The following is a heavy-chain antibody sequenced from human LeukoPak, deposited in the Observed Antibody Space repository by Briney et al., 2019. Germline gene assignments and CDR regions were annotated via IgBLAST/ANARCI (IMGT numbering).Heavy chain of an antibody. V-gene: IGHV3-7*01. CDR1: GFTFSSYA. J-gene: IGHJ3*02. CDR3: ARVYGSYGDAFDI. D-gene: IGHD1-26*01. CDR2: IKQDGSEK. Sequence: GGSLRLSCAASGFTFSSYAMSWVRQAPGKGLEWVANIKQDGSEKYYVDSVKGRFTISRDNAKNSLYLQMNSLRAEDTAVYYCARVYGSYGDAFDIWGQGTMVTVSS.